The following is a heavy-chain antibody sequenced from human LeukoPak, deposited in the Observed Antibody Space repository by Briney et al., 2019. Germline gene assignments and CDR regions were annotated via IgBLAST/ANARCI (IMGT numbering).Heavy chain of an antibody. D-gene: IGHD2-15*01. CDR2: ISYDGSNK. J-gene: IGHJ4*02. CDR1: GFTFSDYY. CDR3: ARQGSVVAANFDY. V-gene: IGHV3-30-3*01. Sequence: GGSLRLSCAASGFTFSDYYMSWIRQAPGKGLEWVAVISYDGSNKYYADSVKGRFTISRDNSKNTLYLQMNSLGGVDTAVFYCARQGSVVAANFDYWGQGTLVTVSS.